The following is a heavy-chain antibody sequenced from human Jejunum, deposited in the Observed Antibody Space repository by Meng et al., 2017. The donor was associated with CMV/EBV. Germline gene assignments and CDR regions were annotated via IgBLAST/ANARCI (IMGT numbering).Heavy chain of an antibody. J-gene: IGHJ5*02. CDR2: ISYDGSNK. V-gene: IGHV3-30*04. D-gene: IGHD2-2*01. Sequence: YAMHWVRQAPGKGLEWAAVISYDGSNKYYADSVKGRFTISRDNSKNTLFLQMNSLRAEDTAVYYCARGGDIVVVPAASRLGNWFDPWGQGTLVTVSS. CDR1: YA. CDR3: ARGGDIVVVPAASRLGNWFDP.